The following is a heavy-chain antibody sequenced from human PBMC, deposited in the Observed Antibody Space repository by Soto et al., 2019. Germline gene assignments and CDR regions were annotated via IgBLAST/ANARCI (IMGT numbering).Heavy chain of an antibody. CDR2: ISGSGGST. D-gene: IGHD4-17*01. CDR1: GFTFSSYA. J-gene: IGHJ6*02. CDR3: AKDFMTTDSPTGCMDA. Sequence: EVQLLESGGGLVQPGGSLRLSCAASGFTFSSYAMSWVRQAPGKGLEWVSAISGSGGSTYYADSVKGRFTISRDNSKNTLCLQMNSLRAEDTGVYYCAKDFMTTDSPTGCMDAWGQGTTVTVSS. V-gene: IGHV3-23*01.